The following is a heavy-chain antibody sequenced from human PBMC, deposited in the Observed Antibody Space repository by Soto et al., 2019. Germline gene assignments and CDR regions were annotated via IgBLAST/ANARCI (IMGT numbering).Heavy chain of an antibody. V-gene: IGHV3-13*01. Sequence: EVQLVESGGALVPPGGSLRLSCAASGFTFSYYDMHWVRQAEGKGLEWVAAIGTSDDTYYADSVQGRVSISSEDAKDSLYLQMSTLRAEDKDIDYCARGLLGPIDYWGQGTLVTVSS. J-gene: IGHJ4*02. D-gene: IGHD7-27*01. CDR1: GFTFSYYD. CDR2: IGTSDDT. CDR3: ARGLLGPIDY.